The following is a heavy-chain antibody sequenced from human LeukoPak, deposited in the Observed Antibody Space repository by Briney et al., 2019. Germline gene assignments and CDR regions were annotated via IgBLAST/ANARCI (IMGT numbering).Heavy chain of an antibody. CDR2: ISSSGSTI. Sequence: PGGSLGLSCAASGFTFSSYEMNWARQAPGKGLERVSYISSSGSTIYYADSVKGRFTISRDNAKNSLYLQMNSLRAEDTAVYYCARERGGYCSGGSCYSGFYMDVWGKGTTVTISS. D-gene: IGHD2-15*01. J-gene: IGHJ6*03. CDR3: ARERGGYCSGGSCYSGFYMDV. CDR1: GFTFSSYE. V-gene: IGHV3-48*03.